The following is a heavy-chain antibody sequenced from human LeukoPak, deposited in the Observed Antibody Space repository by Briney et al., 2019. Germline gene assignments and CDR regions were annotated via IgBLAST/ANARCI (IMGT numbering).Heavy chain of an antibody. CDR3: AKDRSSGWYAGLLYFDY. V-gene: IGHV3-23*01. D-gene: IGHD6-19*01. CDR1: GFTFSSFA. Sequence: GGSLRLSCAASGFTFSSFAMSWVRQAPGKGLEWVSAISGSGGSTYYADSVKGRFTISRDNSKNTLYVQMNSLRAEDTAVYYCAKDRSSGWYAGLLYFDYWGQGTLVTVSS. J-gene: IGHJ4*02. CDR2: ISGSGGST.